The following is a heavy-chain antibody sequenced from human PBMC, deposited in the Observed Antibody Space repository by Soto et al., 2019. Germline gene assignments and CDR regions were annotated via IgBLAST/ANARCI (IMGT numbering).Heavy chain of an antibody. J-gene: IGHJ4*02. D-gene: IGHD3-22*01. Sequence: QVQLVQSGAEVKKPGSSVKVSCKASGGTFSSYAISWVRQAPGQGLEWMGGIIPIFGTANYAQKFQGRVTITADESTSTAYMELSSLRSEDTAVYYCARDARGEDTYYYDSSGYYYHYFDYWGQGTLVTVSS. CDR2: IIPIFGTA. CDR3: ARDARGEDTYYYDSSGYYYHYFDY. V-gene: IGHV1-69*01. CDR1: GGTFSSYA.